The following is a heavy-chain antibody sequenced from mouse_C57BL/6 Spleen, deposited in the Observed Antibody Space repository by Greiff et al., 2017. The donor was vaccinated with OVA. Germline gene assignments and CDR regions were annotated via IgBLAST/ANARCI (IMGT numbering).Heavy chain of an antibody. CDR1: GYAFTNYL. J-gene: IGHJ4*01. CDR3: ARSHYGYDGYAMDY. CDR2: INPGSGGT. D-gene: IGHD2-2*01. V-gene: IGHV1-54*01. Sequence: QVQLQQSGAELVRPGTSVKVSCKASGYAFTNYLLEWVKQRPGQGLEWIGVINPGSGGTNYNEKFKGKATLTADKSSSTAYMQLSSLTSEDSAVYFCARSHYGYDGYAMDYWGQGTSVTVSS.